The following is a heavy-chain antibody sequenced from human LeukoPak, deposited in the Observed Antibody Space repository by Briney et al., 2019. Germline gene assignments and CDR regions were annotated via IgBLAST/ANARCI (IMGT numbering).Heavy chain of an antibody. J-gene: IGHJ4*02. CDR1: GFTFSDYN. D-gene: IGHD3-22*01. CDR3: AKHSHDGSAPYYQVQLDY. Sequence: GGSLRLSCAASGFTFSDYNMNWVRQAPGKGLEWVSTISRRGVATYYANSVKGRFTISRDNSKNTVYLQMNSLRAEDTAIYYCAKHSHDGSAPYYQVQLDYWGQGTLVTVSS. V-gene: IGHV3-23*01. CDR2: ISRRGVAT.